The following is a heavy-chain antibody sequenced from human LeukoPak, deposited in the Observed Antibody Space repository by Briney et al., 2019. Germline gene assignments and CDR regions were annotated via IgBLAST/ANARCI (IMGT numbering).Heavy chain of an antibody. CDR1: GGSFSGYY. J-gene: IGHJ5*02. CDR2: INHSGST. CDR3: ARADEYYYDSSGYYYVRGWFDP. D-gene: IGHD3-22*01. V-gene: IGHV4-34*01. Sequence: KASETLSLTCAVYGGSFSGYYWSWIRQPPGKGLEWSGEINHSGSTNYNPSLKSRVTISVDTSKDQFSLKLSSVTAADTAVYYCARADEYYYDSSGYYYVRGWFDPWGQGTLVTVSS.